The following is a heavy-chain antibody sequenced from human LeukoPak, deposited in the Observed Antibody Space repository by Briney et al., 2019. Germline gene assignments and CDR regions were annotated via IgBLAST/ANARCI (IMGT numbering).Heavy chain of an antibody. D-gene: IGHD3-22*01. J-gene: IGHJ4*02. Sequence: SETLSLTCTVSGDSIRTHFWSWIRQPPGKGLEWIGYIYYSGSTNYNPSLKSRVTISVDTSKNQFSLKLSSVTAADTAVYYCARYYYDSSGHSIDYWGQGTLVTVSS. CDR3: ARYYYDSSGHSIDY. V-gene: IGHV4-59*11. CDR1: GDSIRTHF. CDR2: IYYSGST.